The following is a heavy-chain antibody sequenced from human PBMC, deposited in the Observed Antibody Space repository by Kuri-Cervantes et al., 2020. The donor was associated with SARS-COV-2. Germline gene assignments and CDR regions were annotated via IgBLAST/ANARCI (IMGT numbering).Heavy chain of an antibody. CDR2: IYWDDDK. Sequence: SGPTLVKPTQTLTLTCPFSGFSLSTSGMCVSWIRQPPGKALEWLALIYWDDDKRYSPSLKSRLTITKDTSKNQVVLTMTNMDPVDTATYYCAHTGLTFGGVIVAHDYWGQGTLVTVSS. D-gene: IGHD3-16*02. J-gene: IGHJ4*02. CDR1: GFSLSTSGMC. CDR3: AHTGLTFGGVIVAHDY. V-gene: IGHV2-5*08.